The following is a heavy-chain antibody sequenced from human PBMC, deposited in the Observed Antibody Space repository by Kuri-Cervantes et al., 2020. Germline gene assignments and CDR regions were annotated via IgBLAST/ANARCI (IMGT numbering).Heavy chain of an antibody. CDR3: ARDVYDSSGLFDY. CDR1: GFTFSSYW. CDR2: INSDGSST. D-gene: IGHD3-22*01. J-gene: IGHJ4*02. Sequence: GESLKISCAASGFTFSSYWMHWVRQAPGKGLVWVSRINSDGSSTSYADSVKGRFTISRDNAKNTLYLQMNSLRAEDTAVYYCARDVYDSSGLFDYWGQGTLVTVSS. V-gene: IGHV3-74*01.